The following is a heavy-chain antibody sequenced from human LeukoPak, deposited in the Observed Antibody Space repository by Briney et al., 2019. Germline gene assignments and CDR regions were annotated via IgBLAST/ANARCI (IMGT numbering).Heavy chain of an antibody. CDR3: ARQIASAGTAGFDF. V-gene: IGHV4-4*07. CDR2: IYSTGST. CDR1: GGSISSYY. Sequence: SETLSLTYTVSGGSISSYYWSWIRQPAGKGLEWIGRIYSTGSTNYNPSLKSRVTMSVDTSKNQFSLRLRSVTAADTAVYYCARQIASAGTAGFDFWGQGALVTVSS. J-gene: IGHJ4*02. D-gene: IGHD6-13*01.